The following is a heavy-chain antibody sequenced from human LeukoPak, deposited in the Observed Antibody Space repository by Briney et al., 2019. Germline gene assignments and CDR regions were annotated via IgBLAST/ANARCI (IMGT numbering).Heavy chain of an antibody. V-gene: IGHV3-30*18. J-gene: IGHJ4*02. CDR1: GFTFSSYG. D-gene: IGHD5-12*01. CDR3: AKNKGYHDY. Sequence: GGSLRLSCAASGFTFSSYGMHWVRQAPGKGLEWVAVISYDGSNKYYADSVKGRFTISRDNSKNTLYLQMNSLRAEDTAVYYCAKNKGYHDYWGQGTLVTVSS. CDR2: ISYDGSNK.